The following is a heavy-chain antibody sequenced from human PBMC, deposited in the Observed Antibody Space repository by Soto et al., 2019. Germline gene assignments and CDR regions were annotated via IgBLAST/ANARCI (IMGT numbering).Heavy chain of an antibody. D-gene: IGHD3-9*01. Sequence: GGSLRLSCAASGFTFSNAWMSWVRQAPGKGLEWAGRIKSKTDGGTTDYAAPVKGRFTISRDDSKNTLYLQMNSLKTEDTAVYYCTTGPWLTSNYWGQGTLVTVSS. V-gene: IGHV3-15*01. J-gene: IGHJ4*02. CDR2: IKSKTDGGTT. CDR1: GFTFSNAW. CDR3: TTGPWLTSNY.